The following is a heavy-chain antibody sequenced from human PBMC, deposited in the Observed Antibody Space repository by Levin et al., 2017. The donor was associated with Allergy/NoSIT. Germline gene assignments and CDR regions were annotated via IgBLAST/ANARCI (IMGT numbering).Heavy chain of an antibody. Sequence: GGSLRLSCAASGFTFSNYWMHWVRQAPGKGLVWVSHINSDGSNTNYADSVKGRFTISRDNAKNTLYLQMNSLRDEDTAVNFCARGGCSSTGCLDNWGQGTLVTVSP. CDR2: INSDGSNT. D-gene: IGHD2-2*01. V-gene: IGHV3-74*01. CDR1: GFTFSNYW. CDR3: ARGGCSSTGCLDN. J-gene: IGHJ4*02.